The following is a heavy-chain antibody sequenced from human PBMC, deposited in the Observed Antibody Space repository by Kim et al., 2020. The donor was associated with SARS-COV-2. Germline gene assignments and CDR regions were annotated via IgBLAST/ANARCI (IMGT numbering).Heavy chain of an antibody. V-gene: IGHV4-34*01. CDR1: GGSFSDYN. J-gene: IGHJ6*02. CDR2: INHGGSV. D-gene: IGHD2-2*02. CDR3: SRGRAGVVPAPVLGLGPYYDYNAIDG. Sequence: SETLSLTCAVYGGSFSDYNWSWIRQPPGKGLEWIGEINHGGSVSHSPSLKSRVTISIDTSKSQFSLRLKSLTAADTAVYYCSRGRAGVVPAPVLGLGPYYDYNAIDGWGQGTAVAVSS.